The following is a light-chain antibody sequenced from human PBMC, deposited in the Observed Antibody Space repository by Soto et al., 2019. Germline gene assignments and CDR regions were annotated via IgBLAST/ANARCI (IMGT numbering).Light chain of an antibody. CDR1: QGIRND. CDR3: LQDYNYPRT. J-gene: IGKJ1*01. Sequence: AIPMTQSPSSLSASVGYRVTITCRASQGIRNDLGWYQQKPGKAPKLLIYAASSLQSGVPSRFSGSGSGTDFTLTISSLQPEDFATYYCLQDYNYPRTFGQGTKVDIK. CDR2: AAS. V-gene: IGKV1-6*01.